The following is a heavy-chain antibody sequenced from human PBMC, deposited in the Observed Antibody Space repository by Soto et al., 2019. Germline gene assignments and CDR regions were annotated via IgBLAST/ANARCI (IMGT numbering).Heavy chain of an antibody. CDR2: IPYDGSNK. Sequence: PGGSLRLSCAASGFTFSSYGMHWVRQAPGKGLEWVAVIPYDGSNKYYADSVKGRFTISRDNSKNTLYLQMNSLRAEDTAVYYCAKDLKQWLLHNPAGGFDPWGQGTLVTVSS. D-gene: IGHD6-19*01. CDR1: GFTFSSYG. V-gene: IGHV3-30*18. CDR3: AKDLKQWLLHNPAGGFDP. J-gene: IGHJ5*02.